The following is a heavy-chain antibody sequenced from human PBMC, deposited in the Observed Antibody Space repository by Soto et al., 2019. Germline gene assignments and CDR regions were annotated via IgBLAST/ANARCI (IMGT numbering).Heavy chain of an antibody. CDR1: GGSISSSNW. D-gene: IGHD3-22*01. V-gene: IGHV4-4*02. CDR2: IYYSGST. CDR3: ARATYYYDSSGYYIFDY. Sequence: SETLSLTCAVSGGSISSSNWWSWVRQPPGKGLEWIGEIYYSGSTNYNPSLKSRVTISVDKSKNQFSLKLSSVTAADTAVYYCARATYYYDSSGYYIFDYWGQGTLVTVSS. J-gene: IGHJ4*02.